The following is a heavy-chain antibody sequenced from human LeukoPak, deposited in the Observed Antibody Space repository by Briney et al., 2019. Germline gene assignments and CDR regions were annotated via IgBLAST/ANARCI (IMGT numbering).Heavy chain of an antibody. Sequence: GGSLRLSCAASGFTFNSYAMHWVRQAPGKGLEWVAVISYDGSNKYYADSVKGRFTISRDNSKNTLYLQMNSLRAEDTAVYYCARETGSHIVVVPAATRGYFDYWGQGTLVTVSS. CDR2: ISYDGSNK. D-gene: IGHD2-2*01. V-gene: IGHV3-30*01. CDR3: ARETGSHIVVVPAATRGYFDY. CDR1: GFTFNSYA. J-gene: IGHJ4*02.